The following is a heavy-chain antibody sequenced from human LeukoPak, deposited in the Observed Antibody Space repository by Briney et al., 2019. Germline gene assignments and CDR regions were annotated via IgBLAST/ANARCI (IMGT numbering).Heavy chain of an antibody. D-gene: IGHD5-12*01. CDR2: IYYSGSTYRGSP. CDR1: GGSISSSSYY. V-gene: IGHV4-39*01. CDR3: ARHGQSGYGYYYGMDV. Sequence: SETLSLTCTVSGGSISSSSYYWGWIRQPPGKGLEWIGSIYYSGSTYRGSPYYNPSLRSRVTVSVEMSKNQFSLKLSSVTAADTAVYYCARHGQSGYGYYYGMDVWGQGTTVTVSS. J-gene: IGHJ6*02.